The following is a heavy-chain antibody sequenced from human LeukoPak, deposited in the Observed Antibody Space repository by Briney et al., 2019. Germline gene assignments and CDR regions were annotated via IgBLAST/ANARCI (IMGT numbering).Heavy chain of an antibody. CDR1: GFTFSSYG. J-gene: IGHJ4*02. Sequence: PGGSLRLSCAASGFTFSSYGMHWVRQAPGKGLEWVSYISSSGSTIYYADSVKGRFTISRDNAKNSLYLQMNSLRAEDTAVYYCARDRGEGYSSSWSPNYFDYWGQGTLVTVSS. CDR2: ISSSGSTI. D-gene: IGHD6-13*01. V-gene: IGHV3-48*04. CDR3: ARDRGEGYSSSWSPNYFDY.